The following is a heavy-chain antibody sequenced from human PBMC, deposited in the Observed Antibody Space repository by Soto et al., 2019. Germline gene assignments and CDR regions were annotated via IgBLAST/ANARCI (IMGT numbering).Heavy chain of an antibody. Sequence: QLQLQESGPGLVKPSETLSLTCVVSGGSLSSSDNFWGWIRQRPGTGLECIGTIYYSGKTYYNPSLESRLSIPADRSKNLVPLMLTYVPAAEPAMYYCVGGVELARRGALAFDVWGQGTRVTVSS. J-gene: IGHJ3*01. D-gene: IGHD6-13*01. CDR2: IYYSGKT. CDR3: VGGVELARRGALAFDV. V-gene: IGHV4-39*02. CDR1: GGSLSSSDNF.